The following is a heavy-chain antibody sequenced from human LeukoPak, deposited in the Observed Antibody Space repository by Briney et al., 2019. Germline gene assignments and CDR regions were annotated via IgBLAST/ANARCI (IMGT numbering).Heavy chain of an antibody. CDR1: GFTFSSYG. J-gene: IGHJ4*02. CDR3: AKNRLSHDFWSGLMVY. Sequence: GGSLRLSCAASGFTFSSYGMHWVRQAPGKGLEWVAVIWYDGSNKYYADSVKGRFTISRDNSKNTLYLQMNSLRAEDTAVYYCAKNRLSHDFWSGLMVYWGQGTLVTVSS. CDR2: IWYDGSNK. V-gene: IGHV3-33*06. D-gene: IGHD3-3*01.